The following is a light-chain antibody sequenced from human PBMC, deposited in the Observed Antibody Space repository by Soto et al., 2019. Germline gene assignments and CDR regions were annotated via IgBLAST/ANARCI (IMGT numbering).Light chain of an antibody. CDR2: DAS. J-gene: IGKJ1*01. Sequence: QTPATRPAPTGGRATLSCRASQSVSGDLAWYHHKPGQAPRLLIYDASTRALDTPARFAGSGSGTEFTLTISSLQSEDFAVYFCQQYNNWPQTFGQGTKVDI. CDR1: QSVSGD. CDR3: QQYNNWPQT. V-gene: IGKV3-15*01.